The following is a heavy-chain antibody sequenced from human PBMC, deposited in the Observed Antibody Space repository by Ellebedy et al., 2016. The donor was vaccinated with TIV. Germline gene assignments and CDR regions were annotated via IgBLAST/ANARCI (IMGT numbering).Heavy chain of an antibody. V-gene: IGHV5-51*01. CDR3: ASLASSGYYYY. D-gene: IGHD3-22*01. J-gene: IGHJ4*02. CDR1: GYSFTSYW. Sequence: GESLKISCKGSGYSFTSYWIGWVRQMPGKGLEWMGIIYPGDSYTNYSPSFQGHVTISADKSISTAYLQWSSLKASDTAMYYCASLASSGYYYYWGQGTLVTVSS. CDR2: IYPGDSYT.